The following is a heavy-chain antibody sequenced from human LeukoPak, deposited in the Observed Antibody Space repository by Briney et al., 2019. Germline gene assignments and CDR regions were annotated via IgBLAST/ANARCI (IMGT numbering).Heavy chain of an antibody. Sequence: GGSLRLSCAASGFTFSTYEMNWVRQAPGKGLEWVSYISSSGRTIYYADSVKGRFTISRDNAKNSLYLQMNSLRAEDTAVYYCARAGYYDIGDFDYWGQGTLVIVSS. CDR3: ARAGYYDIGDFDY. CDR2: ISSSGRTI. V-gene: IGHV3-48*03. J-gene: IGHJ4*02. D-gene: IGHD3-22*01. CDR1: GFTFSTYE.